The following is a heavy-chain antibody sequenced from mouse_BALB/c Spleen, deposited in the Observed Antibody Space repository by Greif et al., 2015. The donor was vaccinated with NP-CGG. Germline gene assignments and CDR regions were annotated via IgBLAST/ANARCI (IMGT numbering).Heavy chain of an antibody. V-gene: IGHV1S16*01. D-gene: IGHD4-1*01. CDR3: TTNWDGAMDY. CDR2: INPSNGGT. Sequence: VQLQQSGAELVKPGASVKLSCKASGYTFTSYYMYWVKQRPGQGLEWIGEINPSNGGTNFNEKFKSKATLTVDKSSSTAYMQLSSLTSEDSAVYYCTTNWDGAMDYWGQGTSVTVSS. CDR1: GYTFTSYY. J-gene: IGHJ4*01.